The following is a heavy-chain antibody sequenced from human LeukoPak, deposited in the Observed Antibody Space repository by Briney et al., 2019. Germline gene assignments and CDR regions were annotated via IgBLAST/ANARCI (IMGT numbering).Heavy chain of an antibody. V-gene: IGHV3-21*01. J-gene: IGHJ4*02. D-gene: IGHD3-22*01. Sequence: GGSLRLSCAASGFTFSGYSMNWVRQAPGKGLEWVSSISSSSSYIYYADSVKGRFTISRDNAKNSLYLQMNSLRAEDTAVYYCASTVDRVVITYWGQGTLVTVSS. CDR3: ASTVDRVVITY. CDR2: ISSSSSYI. CDR1: GFTFSGYS.